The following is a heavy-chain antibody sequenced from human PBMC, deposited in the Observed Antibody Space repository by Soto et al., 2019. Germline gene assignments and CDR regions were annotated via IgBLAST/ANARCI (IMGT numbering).Heavy chain of an antibody. Sequence: QVQLVQSGGEVKKPGASVKVSCKTSGYSFTTYGISWVRQAPGQGLEWMGWISGYNGNTHNAQKFQGRVSRPTDTSTRTADMDLRSLRSDATAVYYCAREGPAPYYNTGMDVWGQGTTVTVSS. V-gene: IGHV1-18*01. CDR2: ISGYNGNT. J-gene: IGHJ6*02. CDR1: GYSFTTYG. CDR3: AREGPAPYYNTGMDV.